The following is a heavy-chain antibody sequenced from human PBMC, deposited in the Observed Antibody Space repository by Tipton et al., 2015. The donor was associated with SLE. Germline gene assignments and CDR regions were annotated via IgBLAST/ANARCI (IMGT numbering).Heavy chain of an antibody. CDR1: GGSFSGYY. Sequence: TLSLTCAVYGGSFSGYYWSWIRQPPGKGLEWIGEINHSGSTNYNPSLKSRVTISVDTSKNQFSLKLSSVTAADTAVYYCARRKGTGTRYFDYWGQGTLVTVSS. D-gene: IGHD1-14*01. CDR2: INHSGST. V-gene: IGHV4-34*01. CDR3: ARRKGTGTRYFDY. J-gene: IGHJ4*02.